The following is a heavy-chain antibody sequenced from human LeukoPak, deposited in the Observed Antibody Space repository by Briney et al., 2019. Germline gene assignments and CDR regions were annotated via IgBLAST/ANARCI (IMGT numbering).Heavy chain of an antibody. J-gene: IGHJ4*02. Sequence: GGSLRLSCAASGFTFKSYWMYWVRQAPGKGLVWVSRINNDGSTTSYADSVKGRFTISRDNAKNTLYLQMNSLRAEDTAVYYCARGTAVWYFDYWGQGTLVTVSS. CDR1: GFTFKSYW. CDR2: INNDGSTT. CDR3: ARGTAVWYFDY. V-gene: IGHV3-74*01. D-gene: IGHD1-1*01.